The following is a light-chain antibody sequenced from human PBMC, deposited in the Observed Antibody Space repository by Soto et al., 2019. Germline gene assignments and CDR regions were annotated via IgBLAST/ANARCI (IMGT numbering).Light chain of an antibody. CDR1: QGMSSA. J-gene: IGKJ5*01. V-gene: IGKV1D-13*01. CDR2: DAS. CDR3: QQFNNYFQVT. Sequence: IQLTQSPSFLSGSVGDRVTITCRASQGMSSALAWYQQKPGKAPKLLIYDASSLESGVPSRFSGSGSGTDFTLTISSLQPEDFATYYCQQFNNYFQVTFGQGTRLEIK.